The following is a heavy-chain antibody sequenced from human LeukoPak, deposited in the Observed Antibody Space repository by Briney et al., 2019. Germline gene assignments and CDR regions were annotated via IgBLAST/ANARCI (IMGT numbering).Heavy chain of an antibody. CDR3: ARISGWPATFDY. CDR1: GFTFSSYW. CDR2: IKQDGSEK. D-gene: IGHD6-19*01. Sequence: GGSLRLSCAAYGFTFSSYWMSWVRQAPGKGLEWVTNIKQDGSEKYYVDSVKGRFTISRDNAKNSLYLQMNSLRAEDTAVYYCARISGWPATFDYWGQGTPVTVSS. V-gene: IGHV3-7*01. J-gene: IGHJ4*02.